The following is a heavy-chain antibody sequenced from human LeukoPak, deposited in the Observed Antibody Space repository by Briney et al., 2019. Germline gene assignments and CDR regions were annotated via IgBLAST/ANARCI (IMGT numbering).Heavy chain of an antibody. CDR1: GFTFSSYA. CDR2: ISGSGGST. D-gene: IGHD4-23*01. CDR3: AKGPGGQSFYYYYGMDG. J-gene: IGHJ6*02. V-gene: IGHV3-23*01. Sequence: GGSLRLSCAASGFTFSSYAMTWVRQAPGKGLAWVSGISGSGGSTYYADSVKGRFTMSRDNSKNTLYLQMNSLRAEDTAVYYCAKGPGGQSFYYYYGMDGWGQGTTVTVSS.